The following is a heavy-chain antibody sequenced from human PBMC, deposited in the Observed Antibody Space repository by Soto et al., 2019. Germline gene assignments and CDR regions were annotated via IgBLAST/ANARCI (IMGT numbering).Heavy chain of an antibody. CDR3: ARDSGFWSGYGMDV. CDR2: INPNSGGT. J-gene: IGHJ6*02. D-gene: IGHD3-3*01. V-gene: IGHV1-2*04. CDR1: GYTFTGYY. Sequence: ALVKVSCKASGYTFTGYYMHWVRQAPGQGLEWMGWINPNSGGTNYAQKFQGWVTMTRDTSISTAYMELSRLRSDDTAVYYCARDSGFWSGYGMDVWGQGTTVTVSS.